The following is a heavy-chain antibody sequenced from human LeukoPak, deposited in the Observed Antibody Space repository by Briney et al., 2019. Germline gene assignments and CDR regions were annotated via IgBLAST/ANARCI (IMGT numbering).Heavy chain of an antibody. J-gene: IGHJ5*02. CDR3: AKDMWFDP. V-gene: IGHV3-9*01. CDR1: GFTFDDYA. Sequence: GGSLRLSCAASGFTFDDYAMRWVRQAPGKGLEWVSGISWNSGSIGYADSVKGRFTISRDNAKNSLYLQMNSLRAEDTALYYCAKDMWFDPWGQGTLVTVSS. CDR2: ISWNSGSI.